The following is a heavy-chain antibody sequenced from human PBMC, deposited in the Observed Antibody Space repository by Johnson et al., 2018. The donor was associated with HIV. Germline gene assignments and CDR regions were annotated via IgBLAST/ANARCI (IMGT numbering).Heavy chain of an antibody. CDR1: GFTFDDYA. J-gene: IGHJ3*02. CDR3: ARPSSGWYFDAFDI. CDR2: IYSSGST. D-gene: IGHD6-19*01. Sequence: EVQVVESGGGLVQPGRSLRLSCAASGFTFDDYAMHWVRQAPGKGLEWVSVIYSSGSTYYADSVKGRFTISRANAKNSLYLQMDNLRAEDTAVYYCARPSSGWYFDAFDIWGQGTTVTVSS. V-gene: IGHV3-9*01.